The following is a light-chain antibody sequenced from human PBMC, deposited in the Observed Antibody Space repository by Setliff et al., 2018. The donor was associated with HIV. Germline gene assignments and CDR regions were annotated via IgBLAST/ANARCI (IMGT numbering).Light chain of an antibody. CDR1: SSDIGRYNY. Sequence: QSVLTQPASVSGSPGQSITISCTGTSSDIGRYNYVSWYQQYPGRGPTLVLFDVSERPSGVSNRFSGSKSGNTASLIISGLQPDDEADYYCCSYARGSTYVFGSGTKGTV. CDR3: CSYARGSTYV. V-gene: IGLV2-14*03. CDR2: DVS. J-gene: IGLJ1*01.